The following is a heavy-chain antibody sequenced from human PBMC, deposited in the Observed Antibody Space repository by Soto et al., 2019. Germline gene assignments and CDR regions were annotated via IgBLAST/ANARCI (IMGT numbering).Heavy chain of an antibody. D-gene: IGHD2-2*02. Sequence: LSLTCTVSGGSISSYYWSWIRQPPGKGLEWIGYVYYSGSTNYNPSLKSRVTISVDTSKNQFSLKLSSVTAADTAVYYCARSPLGYCTSTSCYTLGFDPWGQGTLVTVSS. CDR1: GGSISSYY. V-gene: IGHV4-59*01. CDR3: ARSPLGYCTSTSCYTLGFDP. J-gene: IGHJ5*02. CDR2: VYYSGST.